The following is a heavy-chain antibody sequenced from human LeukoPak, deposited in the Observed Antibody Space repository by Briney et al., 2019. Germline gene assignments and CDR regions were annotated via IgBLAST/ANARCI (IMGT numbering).Heavy chain of an antibody. CDR2: ISSSSSYI. D-gene: IGHD1-7*01. CDR1: GFTFSSYS. V-gene: IGHV3-21*01. J-gene: IGHJ5*02. CDR3: ARDRSAGLELLGFDP. Sequence: PGGSLRLSCAASGFTFSSYSMNWVRQAPGKGLEWVSSISSSSSYIYYADSVKGRFTISRDNAKNSLYLQMNSLRAEDTAVYYCARDRSAGLELLGFDPWGQGTLVTVSS.